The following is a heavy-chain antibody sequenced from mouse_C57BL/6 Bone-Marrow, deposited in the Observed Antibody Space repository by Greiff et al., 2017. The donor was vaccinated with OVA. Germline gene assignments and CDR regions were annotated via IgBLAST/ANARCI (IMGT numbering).Heavy chain of an antibody. CDR2: IDPSDSYT. Sequence: QVQLQQPGAELVMPGASVKLSCKASGYTFTSYWMHWVKQRPGQGLEWIGEIDPSDSYTNYNQKFKGKSTLTVDKSSSTAYMQLSSLTSEDSAVYYCAIPYYCGSSYAGFAYWGQGTLVTVSA. CDR1: GYTFTSYW. CDR3: AIPYYCGSSYAGFAY. J-gene: IGHJ3*01. V-gene: IGHV1-69*01. D-gene: IGHD1-1*01.